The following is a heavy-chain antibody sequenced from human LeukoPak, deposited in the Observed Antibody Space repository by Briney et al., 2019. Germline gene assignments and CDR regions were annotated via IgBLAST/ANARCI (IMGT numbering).Heavy chain of an antibody. CDR3: ARNWGYFDY. D-gene: IGHD7-27*01. CDR2: ISSSGSTK. Sequence: PGGSLRLSCAASGFTFSSYEMNWVRQAPGKGLEWASYISSSGSTKYYADSLKGRFTISRDNAKNSLYLQMNSLRAEDTAVYYCARNWGYFDYWGQGTLLTVSS. J-gene: IGHJ4*02. V-gene: IGHV3-48*03. CDR1: GFTFSSYE.